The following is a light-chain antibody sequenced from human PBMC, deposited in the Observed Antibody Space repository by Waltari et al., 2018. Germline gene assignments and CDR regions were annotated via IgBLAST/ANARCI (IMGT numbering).Light chain of an antibody. CDR3: QHYYSPPWT. J-gene: IGKJ1*01. CDR2: WAS. V-gene: IGKV4-1*01. CDR1: QSVLYSSNNKNY. Sequence: DIVMTQSPDSLAVSLGESATINCKSSQSVLYSSNNKNYLAWYQQKPGQPPKLLIYWASTRRSGVPDRFSGSVSGTDFTLTISSLQAEDVAVYYCQHYYSPPWTFGQGTKVEIK.